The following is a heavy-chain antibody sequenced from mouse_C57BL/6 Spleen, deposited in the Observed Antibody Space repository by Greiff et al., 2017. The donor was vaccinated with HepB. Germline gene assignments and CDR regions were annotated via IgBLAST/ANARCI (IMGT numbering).Heavy chain of an antibody. CDR1: GFTFSSYA. V-gene: IGHV5-9-1*02. J-gene: IGHJ2*01. CDR3: TRGEITTNPFDY. CDR2: ISSGGDYI. D-gene: IGHD1-1*01. Sequence: EVQVVESGEGLVKPGGSLKLSCAASGFTFSSYAMSWVRQTPEKRLEWVAYISSGGDYIYYADTVKGRFTISRDNARNTLYLQMSSLKSEDTAMYYCTRGEITTNPFDYWGQGTTLTVSS.